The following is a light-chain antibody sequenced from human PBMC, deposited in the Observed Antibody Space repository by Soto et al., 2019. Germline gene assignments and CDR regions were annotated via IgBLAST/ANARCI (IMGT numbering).Light chain of an antibody. CDR3: QSYDSRLSGSV. V-gene: IGLV1-40*01. J-gene: IGLJ2*01. CDR1: SSNIGAGYD. CDR2: GNS. Sequence: QSVLTQPPSVSGAPGQRVTISCTGSSSNIGAGYDVHWYQQLPGTAPKLLIYGNSNRPSGVPDRFSGSKSGTSASLAITVLQAEEGADYYCQSYDSRLSGSVFGGGTKLTVL.